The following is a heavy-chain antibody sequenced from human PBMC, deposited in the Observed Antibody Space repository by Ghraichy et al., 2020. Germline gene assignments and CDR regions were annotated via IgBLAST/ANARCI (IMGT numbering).Heavy chain of an antibody. CDR2: IYSNDDK. Sequence: SGPTLVKPTQTLTLTCTFSGFSLSTTGVGVGWIRQPPGKALEWLALIYSNDDKRYSPSLKGRLTLTKDTSKNQVVFTMTNMDPVDTATYYCAHSPHVVSGEWGYYFMDVWGRGTTVTVTS. D-gene: IGHD1-26*01. J-gene: IGHJ6*03. CDR3: AHSPHVVSGEWGYYFMDV. CDR1: GFSLSTTGVG. V-gene: IGHV2-5*01.